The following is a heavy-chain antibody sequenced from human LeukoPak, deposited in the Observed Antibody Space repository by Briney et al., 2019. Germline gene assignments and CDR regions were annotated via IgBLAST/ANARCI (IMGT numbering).Heavy chain of an antibody. Sequence: GRSLRLSCAASGFTFRSYVMYWVRQAPGRGLEWVAVIGYDGNNKYYGDSVKGRFTITRDNSKNTVYVQMNSLRAEDTAVYYCAGGGGSGYGYYYGLDVWGQGTTVTVSS. CDR2: IGYDGNNK. CDR1: GFTFRSYV. D-gene: IGHD5-12*01. J-gene: IGHJ6*02. V-gene: IGHV3-30*03. CDR3: AGGGGSGYGYYYGLDV.